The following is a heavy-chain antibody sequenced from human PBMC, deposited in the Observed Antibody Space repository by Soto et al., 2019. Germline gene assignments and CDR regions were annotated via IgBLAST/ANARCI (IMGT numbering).Heavy chain of an antibody. CDR2: IYTSGST. Sequence: SETLSLTCTVSGGSISSYYWSWIRQPAGKGLEWIGRIYTSGSTNYNPSLKSRVTMSLDTSKNQFSLKLTSVTAVDTALYYCARGNCSSPNCYSFSGYYGMDVWGQGTTVTVSS. CDR3: ARGNCSSPNCYSFSGYYGMDV. D-gene: IGHD2-2*01. CDR1: GGSISSYY. V-gene: IGHV4-4*07. J-gene: IGHJ6*02.